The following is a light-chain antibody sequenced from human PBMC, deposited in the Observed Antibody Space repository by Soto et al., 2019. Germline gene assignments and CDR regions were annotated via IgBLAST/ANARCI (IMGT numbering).Light chain of an antibody. V-gene: IGLV2-11*01. CDR3: CSYAGSSLYV. CDR1: NSDVGGYNY. Sequence: QSALTQPRSVSGSPGQSVTISCTGTNSDVGGYNYVSWYQQHPGKAPKLMIYDVSKRPSGVPDRFSGSKSGNTASLTISGLQAEDEADYYCCSYAGSSLYVFGTGTKVTVL. CDR2: DVS. J-gene: IGLJ1*01.